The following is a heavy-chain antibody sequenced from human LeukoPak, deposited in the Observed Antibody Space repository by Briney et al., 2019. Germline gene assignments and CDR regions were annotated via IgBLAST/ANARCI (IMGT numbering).Heavy chain of an antibody. CDR2: INSDGSST. CDR1: GFTFSSYW. D-gene: IGHD3-10*01. J-gene: IGHJ6*04. Sequence: GGSLRLSCAASGFTFSSYWMHWVRQAPGKGLVWVSRINSDGSSTSYADSVKGRFTISRDNAKNTLYLQMNSLRAEDTAVYYCARDGVLWFGEQYYYAMDVRGKGTTVTVSS. CDR3: ARDGVLWFGEQYYYAMDV. V-gene: IGHV3-74*01.